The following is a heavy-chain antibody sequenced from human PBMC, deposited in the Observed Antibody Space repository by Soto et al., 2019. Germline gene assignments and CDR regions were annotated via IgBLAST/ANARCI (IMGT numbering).Heavy chain of an antibody. D-gene: IGHD2-15*01. Sequence: GGSLRLSCAASGFTFSSYTMNWVRQAPGKGLEWVSSISGSSSYIFYADSVKGRFTISRDNAKNSLYLQMNSLRAEDTAVYYCARDGYGSGGSCYSGVDYWGQGTLVTVSS. CDR2: ISGSSSYI. J-gene: IGHJ4*02. CDR3: ARDGYGSGGSCYSGVDY. V-gene: IGHV3-21*01. CDR1: GFTFSSYT.